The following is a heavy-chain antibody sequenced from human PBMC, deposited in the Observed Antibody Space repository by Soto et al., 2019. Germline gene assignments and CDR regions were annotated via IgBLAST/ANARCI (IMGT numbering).Heavy chain of an antibody. D-gene: IGHD6-13*01. CDR1: GFTFSSYG. J-gene: IGHJ6*02. V-gene: IGHV3-33*01. CDR2: IWYDGSNK. Sequence: QVQLVESGGGVVQPGRSLRLSCAASGFTFSSYGMHWVRQAPGKGLEWVAVIWYDGSNKYYADSVKGRFTISRDNSKNTLYLQMNSLRAEDTAVYYCARGVAAAGLKPDRFMDVWGQGTTVTVSS. CDR3: ARGVAAAGLKPDRFMDV.